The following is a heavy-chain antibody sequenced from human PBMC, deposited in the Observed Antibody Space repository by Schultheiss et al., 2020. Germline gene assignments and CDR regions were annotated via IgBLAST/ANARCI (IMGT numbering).Heavy chain of an antibody. J-gene: IGHJ4*02. CDR2: ISSSSSTI. CDR1: GFTFSSYA. CDR3: AKDRDYAFDY. D-gene: IGHD4-17*01. Sequence: GGSLRLSCAASGFTFSSYAMSWVRQAPGKGLEWVSYISSSSSTIYYADSLKGRFTISRDNAKNSLYLQMNSLRSEDTALYYCAKDRDYAFDYWGQGTLVTVSS. V-gene: IGHV3-48*01.